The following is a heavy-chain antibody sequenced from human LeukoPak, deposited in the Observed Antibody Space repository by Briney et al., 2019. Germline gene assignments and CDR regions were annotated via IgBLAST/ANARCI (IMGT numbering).Heavy chain of an antibody. Sequence: SETLSLTCTVSSGSVSNSHYYWAWVRQPPGKGLEWLGSIYYSGSTYYNPSLKSRVTISVDTSKNQFSLKLSSVTAADTAVYYCASLINWNLEVPDAFDIWGQGTMVTVSS. CDR2: IYYSGST. CDR3: ASLINWNLEVPDAFDI. J-gene: IGHJ3*02. CDR1: SGSVSNSHYY. D-gene: IGHD1-20*01. V-gene: IGHV4-39*01.